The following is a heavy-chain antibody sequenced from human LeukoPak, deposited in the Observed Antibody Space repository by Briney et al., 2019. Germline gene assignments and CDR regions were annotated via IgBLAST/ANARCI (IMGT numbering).Heavy chain of an antibody. CDR1: GGSFSGYY. D-gene: IGHD6-13*01. V-gene: IGHV4-34*01. Sequence: SETLSLTCAVYGGSFSGYYWSWIRQPPGKGLEWIGEINHSGSTNYDPSLKSRVTISVDTSKNQFSLKLSSVTAADTAVYYCARGGSSWPRPNWFDPWGQGTLVTVSS. CDR2: INHSGST. J-gene: IGHJ5*02. CDR3: ARGGSSWPRPNWFDP.